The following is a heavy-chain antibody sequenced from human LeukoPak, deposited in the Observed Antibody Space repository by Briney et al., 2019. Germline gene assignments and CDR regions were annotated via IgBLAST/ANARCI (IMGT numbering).Heavy chain of an antibody. V-gene: IGHV1-2*04. CDR2: INPNSGGT. CDR3: ARGSFHYYDSSGHDAFDI. D-gene: IGHD3-22*01. Sequence: ASVKVSCKASGYTFTGYYMHWVRQAPGQGLEWTGWINPNSGGTNYAQKFQGWVTMTRDTSISTAYMELSRLRSDDTAVYYCARGSFHYYDSSGHDAFDIWGQGTMVTVSS. CDR1: GYTFTGYY. J-gene: IGHJ3*02.